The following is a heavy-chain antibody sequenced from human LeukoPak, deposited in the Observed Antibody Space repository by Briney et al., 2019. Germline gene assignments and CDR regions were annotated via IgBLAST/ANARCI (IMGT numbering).Heavy chain of an antibody. D-gene: IGHD1-1*01. Sequence: QAGGSLRLSCAASGFTFSGSAIHWVRQASGKGLEWVGRIRSKTNIYATAYAASVKGRFTISRDDAKSSLYLQMDSLRVEDTALYYCVRDDPGVQQERRLSPFDIWGQGTMVTVSS. CDR1: GFTFSGSA. J-gene: IGHJ3*02. CDR2: IRSKTNIYAT. CDR3: VRDDPGVQQERRLSPFDI. V-gene: IGHV3-73*01.